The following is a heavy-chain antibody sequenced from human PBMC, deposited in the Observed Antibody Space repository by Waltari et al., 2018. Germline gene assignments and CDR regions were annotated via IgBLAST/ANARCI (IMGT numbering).Heavy chain of an antibody. CDR3: AKDFDNWFDP. Sequence: EVQLVESGGGLVQPGRSLRLSCAASGFTFDDYAMHWVRQAPGKGLEGVSGISWNSGSIGYADSVKGRFTISRDNAKNSLYLQMNSLRAEDTALYYCAKDFDNWFDPWGQGTLVTVSS. J-gene: IGHJ5*02. V-gene: IGHV3-9*01. CDR2: ISWNSGSI. CDR1: GFTFDDYA.